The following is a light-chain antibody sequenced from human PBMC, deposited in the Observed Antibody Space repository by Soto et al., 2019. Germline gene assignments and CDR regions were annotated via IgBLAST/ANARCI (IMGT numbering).Light chain of an antibody. J-gene: IGKJ5*01. V-gene: IGKV3-20*01. CDR1: QSISNNY. CDR2: GAS. Sequence: IVCTQSPCTLSFSPRERATLSCRASQSISNNYLAWYQQTPGQAPRLLVYGASSRATGTPDRFSGSGSGTDFTLTISRLEPEDFAVYYCQQYGSPPISFGQGTRLEIK. CDR3: QQYGSPPIS.